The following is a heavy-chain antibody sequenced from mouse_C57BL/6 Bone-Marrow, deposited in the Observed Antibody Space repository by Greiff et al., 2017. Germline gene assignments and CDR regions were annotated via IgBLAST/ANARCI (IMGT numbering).Heavy chain of an antibody. CDR2: IDPNSGGT. J-gene: IGHJ3*01. Sequence: VQLQQPGAELVKPGASVKLSCKASGYTFTSYWMHWVKQRPGRGLEWIGRIDPNSGGTKYNEKFKSKATLTVDKPSITAYMQLSSLTSEDSAVYYGARGDYYGSSPAWFAYWGQGTLVTVSA. CDR1: GYTFTSYW. D-gene: IGHD1-1*01. CDR3: ARGDYYGSSPAWFAY. V-gene: IGHV1-72*01.